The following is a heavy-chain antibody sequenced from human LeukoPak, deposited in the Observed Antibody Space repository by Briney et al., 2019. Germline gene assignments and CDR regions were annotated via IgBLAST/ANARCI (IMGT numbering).Heavy chain of an antibody. D-gene: IGHD3-22*01. CDR2: ISDMGGRT. CDR3: AKRGVVIRVILVGFHKEAYYFDS. J-gene: IGHJ4*02. V-gene: IGHV3-23*01. Sequence: GGSLRLSCAVSGITLSNYGMSWVRQVPGKGLEWVAGISDMGGRTHYADSVKGRFTISRYTPKNTLYLQMNSLRAEDTAVYFCAKRGVVIRVILVGFHKEAYYFDSWGQGALVTVSS. CDR1: GITLSNYG.